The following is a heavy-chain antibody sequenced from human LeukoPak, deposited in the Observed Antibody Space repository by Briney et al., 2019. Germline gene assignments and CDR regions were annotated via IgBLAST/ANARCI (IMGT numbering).Heavy chain of an antibody. CDR2: IYYSGST. D-gene: IGHD2-2*02. J-gene: IGHJ4*02. CDR3: ARLPSRYRNSYYFDY. CDR1: GGSISSYY. Sequence: LETLSLTCTVSGGSISSYYWSWIRQPPGKGLEWIGYIYYSGSTNYNPSLKSRVTISVDTSKNQFSLKLSSVTAADTAVYYCARLPSRYRNSYYFDYWGQGTLVTVSS. V-gene: IGHV4-59*01.